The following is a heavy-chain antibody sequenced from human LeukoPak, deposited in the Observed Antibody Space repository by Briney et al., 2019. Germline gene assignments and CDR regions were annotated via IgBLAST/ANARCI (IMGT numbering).Heavy chain of an antibody. CDR2: IYYSGST. V-gene: IGHV4-59*13. CDR1: GGSISSYY. Sequence: SETLSLTCTVSGGSISSYYWSWIRQPPGKGLEWIGYIYYSGSTNYNPSLKSRVTISVDTSKNQFSLKLSSVTAADTAVYYCATTDPLYYDDDFWSGSFEHWGQGTLVTVSS. CDR3: ATTDPLYYDDDFWSGSFEH. J-gene: IGHJ1*01. D-gene: IGHD3-3*01.